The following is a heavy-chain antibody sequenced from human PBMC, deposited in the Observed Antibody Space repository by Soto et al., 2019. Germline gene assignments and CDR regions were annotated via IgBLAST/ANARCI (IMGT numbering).Heavy chain of an antibody. D-gene: IGHD3-3*01. CDR3: AAGLRFLEWLPLDY. CDR1: GFTFSSYA. Sequence: EVQLLESGGGLVQPGGSLRLSCAASGFTFSSYAMSWVRQAPGKGLEWVSAISGSGGSTYYADSVKGRFTISRDNSKNTLYLQMNSLTAEDTAVYYCAAGLRFLEWLPLDYWGQGTLVTVSS. CDR2: ISGSGGST. V-gene: IGHV3-23*01. J-gene: IGHJ4*02.